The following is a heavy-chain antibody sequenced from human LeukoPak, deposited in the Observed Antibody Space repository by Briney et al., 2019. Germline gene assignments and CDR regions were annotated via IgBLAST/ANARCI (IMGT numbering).Heavy chain of an antibody. CDR1: GYTFTSYG. D-gene: IGHD3-9*01. CDR3: ARGITYYDIFVI. CDR2: ISAYNGNT. Sequence: ASVKVSCKASGYTFTSYGISWVRQAPGQGLEWMGWISAYNGNTSYAQKFQGRVTMTRDTSTSTVYMELSSLRSEDTAVYYCARGITYYDIFVIWGQGTMVTVSS. J-gene: IGHJ3*02. V-gene: IGHV1-18*01.